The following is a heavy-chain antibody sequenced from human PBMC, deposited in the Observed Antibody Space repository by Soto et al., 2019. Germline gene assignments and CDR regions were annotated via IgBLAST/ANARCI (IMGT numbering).Heavy chain of an antibody. V-gene: IGHV1-69*01. CDR1: GGTFSSYA. CDR2: TIPIFGTA. Sequence: QVQLVQSGAEVKKPGSSVKVSCTASGGTFSSYAISWVRQAPGQGLEWMGGTIPIFGTANYAQKFQGRVTITADESTSRGYMEMSSLRSEDRAVYYGAGGVIGGRDWYFAFWGRGTLVTVSS. D-gene: IGHD3-16*02. CDR3: AGGVIGGRDWYFAF. J-gene: IGHJ2*01.